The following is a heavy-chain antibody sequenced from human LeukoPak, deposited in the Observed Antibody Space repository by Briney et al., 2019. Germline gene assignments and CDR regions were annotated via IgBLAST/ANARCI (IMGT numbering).Heavy chain of an antibody. CDR1: GGSISGFH. CDR2: IYYSGRT. J-gene: IGHJ3*02. V-gene: IGHV4-59*08. Sequence: SETLSLTCTVSGGSISGFHWNWIRQPPGKGLEWIGYIYYSGRTDSNPSLKSRVTVSVDTSKNQFHLRLTSVTAADTDMYYCARRNDFDIWGPGTMVTVSS. CDR3: ARRNDFDI.